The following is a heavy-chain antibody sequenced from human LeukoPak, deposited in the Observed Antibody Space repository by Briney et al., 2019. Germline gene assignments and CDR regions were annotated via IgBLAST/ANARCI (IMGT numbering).Heavy chain of an antibody. V-gene: IGHV1-2*02. D-gene: IGHD2-2*01. CDR3: ARGSGGQGYCGIRSCYSY. CDR2: INPNSGDT. CDR1: GYTFTGYY. Sequence: GASVKVSCKASGYTFTGYYIYWVRQAPGQGLEWMGWINPNSGDTNYTQKFQDRVTMTRDTSISTAYMELSRLRSDDTAVYYCARGSGGQGYCGIRSCYSYWGQGTLVTVSS. J-gene: IGHJ4*02.